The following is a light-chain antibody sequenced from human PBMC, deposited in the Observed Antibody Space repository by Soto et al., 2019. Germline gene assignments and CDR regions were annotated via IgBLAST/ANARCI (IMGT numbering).Light chain of an antibody. CDR1: QDINTW. CDR2: TAS. J-gene: IGKJ4*01. V-gene: IGKV1-12*01. Sequence: DIQMTQSPSSVSASVGDRVTITCRASQDINTWLAWYQQKPGTAPKFLISTASNLQSGVPSRFSGSGSGSVFTLTISSLQPEDFATYYCQQGKHFPLTFGGGTKVESK. CDR3: QQGKHFPLT.